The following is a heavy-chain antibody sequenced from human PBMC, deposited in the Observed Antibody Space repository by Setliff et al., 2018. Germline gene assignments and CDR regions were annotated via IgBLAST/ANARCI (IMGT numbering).Heavy chain of an antibody. CDR1: GYTFTNYA. CDR2: INAGNGDT. V-gene: IGHV1-3*03. CDR3: ARSPALLGIVYLDP. D-gene: IGHD2-15*01. J-gene: IGHJ5*02. Sequence: ASVKVSCKASGYTFTNYAIHWVRQAPGQRLEWMGWINAGNGDTKYSQDFQGRVTMTRGTSTSTFYMELSSLRSEDTAVYYCARSPALLGIVYLDPWGQGTLVTV.